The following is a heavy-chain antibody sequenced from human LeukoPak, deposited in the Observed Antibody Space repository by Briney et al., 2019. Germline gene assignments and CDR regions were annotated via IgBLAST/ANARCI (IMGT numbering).Heavy chain of an antibody. CDR1: GYTFTSYD. J-gene: IGHJ5*02. D-gene: IGHD2-2*02. CDR2: MNPNSGNT. CDR3: ARGDIVVVPAAIQNLGFDP. V-gene: IGHV1-8*01. Sequence: ASVKVSCKSSGYTFTSYDINWVRQATGQGLEWMGWMNPNSGNTGYAQKFQGRVTMPRNTSISTAYMELSSLRSEDTAVYYCARGDIVVVPAAIQNLGFDPWGQGTLVTVSS.